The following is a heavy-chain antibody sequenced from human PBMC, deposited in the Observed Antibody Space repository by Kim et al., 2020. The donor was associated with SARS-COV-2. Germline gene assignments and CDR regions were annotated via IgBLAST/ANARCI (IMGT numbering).Heavy chain of an antibody. V-gene: IGHV3-23*01. CDR3: AKDPDYGFWSGYYFDY. CDR2: ISGSGGST. CDR1: GFTFSSHA. D-gene: IGHD3-3*01. J-gene: IGHJ4*02. Sequence: GGSLRLSCAASGFTFSSHAMNWVRQAPGKGLEWVSAISGSGGSTYYAASVKGRLTISRDNSTNNPYLQMNSLRAGDTAVDYCAKDPDYGFWSGYYFDYWGQGTLVTVSS.